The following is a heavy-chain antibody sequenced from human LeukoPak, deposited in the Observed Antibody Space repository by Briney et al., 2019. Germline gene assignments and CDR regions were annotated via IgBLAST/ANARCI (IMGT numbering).Heavy chain of an antibody. CDR3: ARRAGAYSHPYDY. CDR1: GFTVSDNS. D-gene: IGHD4/OR15-4a*01. Sequence: PGGSLRLSCAASGFTVSDNSMSWVRQAPGKGLEWVSFIYYDDRTHYSDSVKGRFTISRDNSKNTLYLQMNSLRAEDTAVYYCARRAGAYSHPYDYWGQGTLVTVSS. CDR2: IYYDDRT. V-gene: IGHV3-53*01. J-gene: IGHJ4*02.